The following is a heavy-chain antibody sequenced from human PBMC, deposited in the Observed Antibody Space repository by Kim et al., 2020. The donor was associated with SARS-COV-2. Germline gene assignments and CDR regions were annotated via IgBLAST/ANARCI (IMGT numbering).Heavy chain of an antibody. V-gene: IGHV3-73*01. CDR1: GFTFSGSS. J-gene: IGHJ4*02. CDR2: IRTKANSYAT. CDR3: FSFDVVVVAADY. Sequence: GGSLRLSCAASGFTFSGSSMHWVRQASGKGLEWVGRIRTKANSYATVYAASVKGRFTISRDDSKNTAYLQMNSLKTEDTAVYYCFSFDVVVVAADYWGQGTLVTVSS. D-gene: IGHD2-15*01.